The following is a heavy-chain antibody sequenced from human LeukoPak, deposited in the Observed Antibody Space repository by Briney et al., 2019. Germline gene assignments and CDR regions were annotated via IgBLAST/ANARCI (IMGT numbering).Heavy chain of an antibody. Sequence: GGSLRLSCAASGFIFDDYAMHWVRQAPGKGLEWVSSISWNSDNIKYVDSVKGRFTISRDNAKNSLYLQMNSLRTEDTAVYYCARHLSGITGYTYGRGIDYWGQGTLLTVSS. V-gene: IGHV3-9*01. D-gene: IGHD5-18*01. CDR3: ARHLSGITGYTYGRGIDY. CDR1: GFIFDDYA. CDR2: ISWNSDNI. J-gene: IGHJ4*02.